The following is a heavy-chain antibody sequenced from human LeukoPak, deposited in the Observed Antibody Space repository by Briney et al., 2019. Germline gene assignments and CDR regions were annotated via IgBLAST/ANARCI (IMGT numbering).Heavy chain of an antibody. CDR1: GFTFSSYG. CDR2: IRYDGSNK. Sequence: GGSLRLSCAASGFTFSSYGMHWVRQAPGKGLEWVAFIRYDGSNKYYADSVKGRFTISRDNSKNTLYLQMNSLRSEDTAVYYCAGVAYYYDSAGLYLNYFYGMDVWGQGTTVTVSS. D-gene: IGHD3-22*01. CDR3: AGVAYYYDSAGLYLNYFYGMDV. J-gene: IGHJ6*02. V-gene: IGHV3-30*02.